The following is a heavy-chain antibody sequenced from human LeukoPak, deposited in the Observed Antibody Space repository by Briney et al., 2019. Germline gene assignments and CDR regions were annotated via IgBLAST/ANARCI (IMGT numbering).Heavy chain of an antibody. Sequence: SETLSLTCTVSGGFISSGGYYWSWIRQHPGKGLEWIGYIYYSGSTYYNPSLKSRVTISVDTSKNQFSLKLSSVTAADTAVYYCASLYYYGSGSYPRGWFDPWGQGTLVTVSS. J-gene: IGHJ5*02. CDR1: GGFISSGGYY. V-gene: IGHV4-31*03. CDR3: ASLYYYGSGSYPRGWFDP. CDR2: IYYSGST. D-gene: IGHD3-10*01.